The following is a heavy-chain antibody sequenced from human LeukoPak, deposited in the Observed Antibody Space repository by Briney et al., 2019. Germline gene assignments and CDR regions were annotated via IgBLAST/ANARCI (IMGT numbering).Heavy chain of an antibody. CDR1: GFTFSIYS. CDR3: ARDQPSVGWGFDS. Sequence: PGGSLRLSCAASGFTFSIYSMNWVRHTPGRGLEWVANINGRGFTIHYADSIKGRFTISRDNTKNSLDLQMSNLRAEDTGLYYCARDQPSVGWGFDSWGRGTLVLVSS. J-gene: IGHJ4*02. CDR2: INGRGFTI. D-gene: IGHD3-10*01. V-gene: IGHV3-48*04.